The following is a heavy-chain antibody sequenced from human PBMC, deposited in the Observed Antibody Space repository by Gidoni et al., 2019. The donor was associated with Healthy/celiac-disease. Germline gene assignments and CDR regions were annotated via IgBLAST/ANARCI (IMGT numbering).Heavy chain of an antibody. V-gene: IGHV3-15*01. Sequence: EVQLVESGGGLVKPGGSLRRSWAASGFTFSNDWMSWVRQAPGKGLEWVGRIKSKTDGGTTDYAAPVKVRFTISRDDSKNTLYLQMNSLKTEDTAVYYCTAPVGGELQRIWWAFDIWGQGTMVTVSS. CDR3: TAPVGGELQRIWWAFDI. J-gene: IGHJ3*02. D-gene: IGHD1-26*01. CDR1: GFTFSNDW. CDR2: IKSKTDGGTT.